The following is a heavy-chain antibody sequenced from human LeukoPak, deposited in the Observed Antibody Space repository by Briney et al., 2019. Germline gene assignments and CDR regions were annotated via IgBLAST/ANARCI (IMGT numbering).Heavy chain of an antibody. J-gene: IGHJ4*02. V-gene: IGHV3-21*01. CDR3: ASRSCSGGSCYCDGY. Sequence: GGSLRLSCAASGFTFNTYSMNWVRQAPGKGLEWVSPISSSSSYIYYADSVKGRFTISRDNAKNSLYLQMNSLRAEDTAVYYCASRSCSGGSCYCDGYWGQGALVTVSS. D-gene: IGHD2-15*01. CDR2: ISSSSSYI. CDR1: GFTFNTYS.